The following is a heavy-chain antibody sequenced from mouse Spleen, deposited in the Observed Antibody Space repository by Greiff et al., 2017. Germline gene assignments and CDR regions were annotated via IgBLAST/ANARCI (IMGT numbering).Heavy chain of an antibody. CDR1: GYAFSSYW. Sequence: QVQLKQSGAELVKPGASVKISCKASGYAFSSYWMNWVKQRPGKGLEWIGQIYPGDGDTNYNGKFKGKATLTADKSSSTAYMQLSSLTSEDSAVYFCARSYRYDVYYAMDYWGQGTSVTVSS. CDR3: ARSYRYDVYYAMDY. D-gene: IGHD2-14*01. J-gene: IGHJ4*01. CDR2: IYPGDGDT. V-gene: IGHV1-80*01.